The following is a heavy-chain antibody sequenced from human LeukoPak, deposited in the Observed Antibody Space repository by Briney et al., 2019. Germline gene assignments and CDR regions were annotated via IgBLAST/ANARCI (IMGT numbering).Heavy chain of an antibody. Sequence: SETLSLTCAVYGGSFSGYYWSWIRQPPGKGLEWIGEINHSGSTNYNPSLKSRVTISVDTSKNQFSLKLSSVTAADTAVYYCVRGRGYCSSTSCPPPGYWGQGTLVTVSS. V-gene: IGHV4-34*01. J-gene: IGHJ4*02. CDR3: VRGRGYCSSTSCPPPGY. CDR1: GGSFSGYY. D-gene: IGHD2-2*01. CDR2: INHSGST.